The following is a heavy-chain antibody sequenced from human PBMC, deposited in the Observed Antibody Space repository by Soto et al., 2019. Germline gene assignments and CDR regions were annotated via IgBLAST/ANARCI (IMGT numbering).Heavy chain of an antibody. V-gene: IGHV3-15*01. CDR1: GLIFRNDW. Sequence: GGSLRLSCAASGLIFRNDWMSWVLQAPGKGLEWVGRIKSKSSGGTTDYAAPVEGRVTISRDDSKSTLYLQMTSLTIEDTAVYFCASEKGWRQSPLDSWGQGSLVTVSS. CDR3: ASEKGWRQSPLDS. J-gene: IGHJ5*01. D-gene: IGHD4-4*01. CDR2: IKSKSSGGTT.